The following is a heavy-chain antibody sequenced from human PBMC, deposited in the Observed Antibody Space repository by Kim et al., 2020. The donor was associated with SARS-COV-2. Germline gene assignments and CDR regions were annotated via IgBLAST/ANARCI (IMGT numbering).Heavy chain of an antibody. D-gene: IGHD3-16*02. V-gene: IGHV3-73*01. Sequence: GGSLGLSCAASGFTFSGSAMHWVRQASGKGLEWVGRIRSKANSYATAYAASVKGRFTISRDDSKNTAYLQMNSLKTEDTAVYYCTIMITFGGVIVIGYWGQGTLVTVSS. J-gene: IGHJ4*02. CDR1: GFTFSGSA. CDR2: IRSKANSYAT. CDR3: TIMITFGGVIVIGY.